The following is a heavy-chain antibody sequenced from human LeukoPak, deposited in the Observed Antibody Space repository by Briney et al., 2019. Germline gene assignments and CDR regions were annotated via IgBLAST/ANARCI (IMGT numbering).Heavy chain of an antibody. CDR1: GFTFSSYA. CDR2: ISYDGSNK. V-gene: IGHV3-30-3*01. J-gene: IGHJ5*02. CDR3: ARENNGFDP. Sequence: GGSLRLSCAASGFTFSSYAMHWVRQAPGKGLEWVAVISYDGSNKYYADSVKGRFTISRDNSKNTLYLQMNSLRAEDTAVYYCARENNGFDPWGQGTLVTVSS.